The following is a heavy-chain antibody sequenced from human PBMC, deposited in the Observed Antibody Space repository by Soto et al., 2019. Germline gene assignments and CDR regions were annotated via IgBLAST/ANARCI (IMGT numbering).Heavy chain of an antibody. D-gene: IGHD6-25*01. CDR2: INPNSGGT. J-gene: IGHJ5*02. V-gene: IGHV1-2*02. Sequence: ASVKISCNASGYTFTGYYMHWVRQAPGQGLEWMGWINPNSGGTNYAQKFQGRVTMTRDTYISTAYMELSRLRSDDTAVYYCARDQQKRPWFDPWGQGTLVTVSS. CDR3: ARDQQKRPWFDP. CDR1: GYTFTGYY.